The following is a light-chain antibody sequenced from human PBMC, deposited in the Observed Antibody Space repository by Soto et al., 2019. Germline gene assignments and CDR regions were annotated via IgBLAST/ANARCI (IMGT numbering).Light chain of an antibody. CDR2: SNS. CDR3: QSYDSSLSADV. J-gene: IGLJ1*01. CDR1: SSNIGAGYD. V-gene: IGLV1-40*01. Sequence: QPVLTQPPSVSGAPGQRVTISCTGSSSNIGAGYDVHWYQQLPGTAPKVLIYSNSNRPSGVPDRFSGSKSGTSASLAITGLQAEDEADYYCQSYDSSLSADVFGTGTKLTVL.